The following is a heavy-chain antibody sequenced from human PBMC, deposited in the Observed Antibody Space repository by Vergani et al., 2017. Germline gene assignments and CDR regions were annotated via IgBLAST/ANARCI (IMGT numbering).Heavy chain of an antibody. D-gene: IGHD5-18*01. V-gene: IGHV1-46*01. CDR2: INPSGGST. J-gene: IGHJ6*02. CDR3: ASTGYSYGRYYYYGMDV. Sequence: QVQLVQSGAEVKKPGASVKVSCKASGYTFTSYYMHWVRQAPGQGLEWMGIINPSGGSTSYAQKFQGRVTMTRDTSTSTVYMELSSLRSADTAVDYDASTGYSYGRYYYYGMDVWGQGTTVTVSS. CDR1: GYTFTSYY.